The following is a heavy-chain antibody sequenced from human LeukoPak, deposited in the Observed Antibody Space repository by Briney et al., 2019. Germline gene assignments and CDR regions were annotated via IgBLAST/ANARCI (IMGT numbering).Heavy chain of an antibody. CDR3: ARTFDS. CDR2: IGSSGGPI. Sequence: GGSLRVSCAASGFTFSIYAMAWVRQPPGKGLEWVSYIGSSGGPIYYADSVRGRFTISRDNAKKALYLQMNSLRVEDTAVYYCARTFDSWGQGTLVTVSS. J-gene: IGHJ4*02. CDR1: GFTFSIYA. V-gene: IGHV3-48*03.